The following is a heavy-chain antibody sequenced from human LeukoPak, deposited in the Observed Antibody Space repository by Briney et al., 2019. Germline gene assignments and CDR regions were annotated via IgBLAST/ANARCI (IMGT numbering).Heavy chain of an antibody. CDR1: GGSISSGGYY. CDR3: ARSLTGPFDALDI. D-gene: IGHD7-27*01. V-gene: IGHV4-31*03. CDR2: IYYSGST. Sequence: NPSQTLSLTCTVSGGSISSGGYYWSWIRQHPGKGLEWIGYIYYSGSTYYNPSLKSRVTISVDTSKNQFSLKLSSVTAADTAVYYCARSLTGPFDALDIWGQGTMVTVSS. J-gene: IGHJ3*02.